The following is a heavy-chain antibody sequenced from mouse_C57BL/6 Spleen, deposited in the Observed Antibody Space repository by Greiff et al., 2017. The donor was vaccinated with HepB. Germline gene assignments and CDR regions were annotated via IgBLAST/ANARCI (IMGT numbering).Heavy chain of an antibody. CDR2: IYPYNGVS. Sequence: VQLKESGPELVKPGASVKISCKASGYSFTGYYMHWVKQSHGNILDWIGYIYPYNGVSSYNQKFKGKATLTVDKSSSTAYMELRSLTSEDSAVYYCARSSHYDYGTWFAYWGQGTLVTVSA. J-gene: IGHJ3*01. D-gene: IGHD2-4*01. V-gene: IGHV1-31*01. CDR1: GYSFTGYY. CDR3: ARSSHYDYGTWFAY.